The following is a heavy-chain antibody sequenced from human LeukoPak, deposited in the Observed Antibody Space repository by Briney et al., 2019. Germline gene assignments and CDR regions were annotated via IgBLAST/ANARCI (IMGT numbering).Heavy chain of an antibody. Sequence: ASVKISCKVSGYTLTELSMHWVRQAPGKELEWMGGFDPEDGETIYAQKFQGRVTMTEDTSTDTAYMELSSLRSEDTAVYYCATDLDIAVAGTIFDYWGQGTLVTVSS. CDR2: FDPEDGET. J-gene: IGHJ4*02. D-gene: IGHD6-19*01. V-gene: IGHV1-24*01. CDR3: ATDLDIAVAGTIFDY. CDR1: GYTLTELS.